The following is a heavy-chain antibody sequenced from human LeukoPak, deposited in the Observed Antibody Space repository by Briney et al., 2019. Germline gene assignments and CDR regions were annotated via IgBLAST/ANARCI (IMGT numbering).Heavy chain of an antibody. J-gene: IGHJ3*02. D-gene: IGHD2-15*01. CDR1: GFTFSSYW. CDR2: IKQGGSDK. V-gene: IGHV3-7*01. CDR3: ARDCSGGSCYSILAGAFDI. Sequence: GGSLRLSCAASGFTFSSYWMSWVRQAPGKGLEWVANIKQGGSDKYYVDSVKGRFTISRDNAKNSLYLQINSLRAEDTAVYYCARDCSGGSCYSILAGAFDIWGQGTMVTVSS.